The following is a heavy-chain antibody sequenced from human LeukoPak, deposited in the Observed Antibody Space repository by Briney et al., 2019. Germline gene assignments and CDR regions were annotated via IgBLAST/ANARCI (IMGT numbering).Heavy chain of an antibody. Sequence: ASVKVSCKASGYTFTSYYLHWVRQAPGHGLEWMGVINPSGGRTSYAPKFQGRVTMSRDMSTSTVYMELSSLRSEDTAVYYCARDPKDDSSGYYYFDYWGQGTLVTVSS. CDR3: ARDPKDDSSGYYYFDY. J-gene: IGHJ4*02. CDR1: GYTFTSYY. CDR2: INPSGGRT. D-gene: IGHD3-22*01. V-gene: IGHV1-46*01.